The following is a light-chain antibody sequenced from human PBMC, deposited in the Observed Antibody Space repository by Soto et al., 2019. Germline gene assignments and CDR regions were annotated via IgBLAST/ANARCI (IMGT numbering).Light chain of an antibody. CDR2: GAS. V-gene: IGKV3-20*01. J-gene: IGKJ4*01. CDR3: QQYGSSLIT. CDR1: QSVSNNY. Sequence: EIVLTQSPGTLSLSPGERATLSCRASQSVSNNYLAWYQQKPGQAPRLLIYGASSRATGIPDRFSGSGSGPDFTLTISRLEPEDFAVYYCQQYGSSLITFGGGTKVEIK.